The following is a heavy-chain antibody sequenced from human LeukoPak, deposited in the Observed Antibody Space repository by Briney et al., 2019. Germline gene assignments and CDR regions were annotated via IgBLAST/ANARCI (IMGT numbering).Heavy chain of an antibody. CDR2: ISSSGSTI. J-gene: IGHJ4*02. CDR3: ATDGDSYGYGIDY. Sequence: GGSLRLSCSASGFTFSIYEMNWVRQAPGKGLEWVSYISSSGSTIYYADSVKGRFTISRDNAKNSLYLQMNSLIGEHTAIYYCATDGDSYGYGIDYWGQGTLVTVSP. D-gene: IGHD5-18*01. V-gene: IGHV3-48*03. CDR1: GFTFSIYE.